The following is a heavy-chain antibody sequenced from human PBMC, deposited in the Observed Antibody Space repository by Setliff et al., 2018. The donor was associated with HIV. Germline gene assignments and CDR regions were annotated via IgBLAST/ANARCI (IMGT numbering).Heavy chain of an antibody. CDR2: ILYDGSRT. CDR3: ARVDTEGIAVAGTAFDI. V-gene: IGHV3-30*01. CDR1: GFTFSTFA. Sequence: LRLSCVASGFTFSTFAMHWVRQAPGKGLEWVSVILYDGSRTYYVDSVKGRFTISRDNSKNTLYLQLDSLRPEDTAVYYCARVDTEGIAVAGTAFDIWGQGTMVTVS. J-gene: IGHJ3*02. D-gene: IGHD6-19*01.